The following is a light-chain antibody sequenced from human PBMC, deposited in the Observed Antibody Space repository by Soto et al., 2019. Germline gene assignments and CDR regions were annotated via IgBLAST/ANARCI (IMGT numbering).Light chain of an antibody. CDR1: SSNIGSHY. V-gene: IGLV1-51*01. CDR3: GTWDSSLSAVV. CDR2: ENA. Sequence: QSVLTQPPSVSAAPGQKVTISCSGSSSNIGSHYVSWYQQLPGTAPKLLIYENAKRPSGIPDRFSASTSATSATLGVTGLQTGDQADYYCGTWDSSLSAVVFGGGTKLTVL. J-gene: IGLJ2*01.